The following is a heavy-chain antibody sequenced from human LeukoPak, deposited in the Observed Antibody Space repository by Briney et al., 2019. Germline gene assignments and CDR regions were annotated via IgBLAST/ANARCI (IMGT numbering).Heavy chain of an antibody. D-gene: IGHD6-13*01. CDR3: ARMGRWYSSREPGFDY. CDR2: ISSSSSYI. J-gene: IGHJ4*02. CDR1: GFTFSSYS. V-gene: IGHV3-21*04. Sequence: PGGSLRLSCAASGFTFSSYSMNWVRQAPGKGLEWVSSISSSSSYIYYADSVKGRFTISRDNAKNSLYLQMNSLRAEDTAVYYCARMGRWYSSREPGFDYWGQGTLVTVSS.